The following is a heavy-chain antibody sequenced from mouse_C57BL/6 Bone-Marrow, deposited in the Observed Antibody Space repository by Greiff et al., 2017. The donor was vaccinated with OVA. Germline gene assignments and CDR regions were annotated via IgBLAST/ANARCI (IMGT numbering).Heavy chain of an antibody. Sequence: EVHLVEPGGGLVKPGGSLKLSCAASGFTFSDYGMHWVRQAPEKGLEWVAYISSGSSTIYYADTVKGRFTISRDNAKNTLFLQMTSLRSEDTAMYYCARELLSNFDYWGRGTALTVSS. J-gene: IGHJ2*01. CDR2: ISSGSSTI. V-gene: IGHV5-17*01. CDR3: ARELLSNFDY. CDR1: GFTFSDYG.